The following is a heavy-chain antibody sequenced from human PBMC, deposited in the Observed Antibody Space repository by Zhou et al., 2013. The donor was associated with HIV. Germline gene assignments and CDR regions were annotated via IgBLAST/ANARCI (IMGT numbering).Heavy chain of an antibody. CDR3: ARVVGDTKNVVATIGGGFDY. D-gene: IGHD5-12*01. CDR1: GYTFAGYY. J-gene: IGHJ4*02. Sequence: QVQLVQSGNVLKRPGSSVKISCKTSGYTFAGYYMHWVRQAPGQGLEWMGWINPNSGGTSYAQKFQGRVTMTSDPSTSTAYMDLSRLRSDDTAVYYCARVVGDTKNVVATIGGGFDYWGQGTLVTVSS. CDR2: INPNSGGT. V-gene: IGHV1-2*02.